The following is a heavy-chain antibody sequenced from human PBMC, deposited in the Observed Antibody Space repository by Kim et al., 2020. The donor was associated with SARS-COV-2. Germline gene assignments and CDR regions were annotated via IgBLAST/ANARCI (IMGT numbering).Heavy chain of an antibody. Sequence: GGSLRLSCATSGFIFSGSAMHWVRQASGKGLEWVGRIRSKATSYATAYAASVKGMFTISRDDTKNTAYLQMNSLKTEDTALYYCTRWAGGDGDYTLFDNWGQGTLVTVSS. V-gene: IGHV3-73*01. CDR1: GFIFSGSA. J-gene: IGHJ4*02. CDR3: TRWAGGDGDYTLFDN. CDR2: IRSKATSYAT. D-gene: IGHD4-17*01.